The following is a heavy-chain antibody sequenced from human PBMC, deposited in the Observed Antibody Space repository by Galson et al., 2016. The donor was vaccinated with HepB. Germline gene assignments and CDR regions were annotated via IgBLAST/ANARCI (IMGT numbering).Heavy chain of an antibody. CDR1: GFSLSTSGVG. D-gene: IGHD3-10*01. V-gene: IGHV2-5*02. CDR3: AHSRLLLYEEPPLV. J-gene: IGHJ4*02. Sequence: PALVKPTQTLTLTCTFSGFSLSTSGVGVAWIRQPPRKALEWLALIYWDDSKRYSPSLKSRLTITKDTPKNQVVLKMTNMNPVDTGTKYCAHSRLLLYEEPPLVWGQGTLVTVSS. CDR2: IYWDDSK.